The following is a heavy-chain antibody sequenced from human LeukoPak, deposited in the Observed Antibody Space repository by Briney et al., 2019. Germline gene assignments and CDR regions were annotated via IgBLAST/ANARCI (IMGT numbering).Heavy chain of an antibody. D-gene: IGHD5-18*01. CDR2: IYYSGDNSGDT. V-gene: IGHV4-39*01. CDR1: GGSISSSSYY. Sequence: PSETLSLTCTVSGGSISSSSYYWGWIRQPPWKGLEWIGSIYYSGDNSGDTYYNPSLKSRITISVDTSKNQFSLKLSSVTAADTAVYFCARLRGYTDGPPAYWGQGTLVTVSP. J-gene: IGHJ4*02. CDR3: ARLRGYTDGPPAY.